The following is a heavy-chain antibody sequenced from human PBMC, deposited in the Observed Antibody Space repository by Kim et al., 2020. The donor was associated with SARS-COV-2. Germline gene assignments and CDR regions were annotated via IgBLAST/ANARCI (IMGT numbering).Heavy chain of an antibody. CDR3: ARDPRYTNSNYYYGMDV. D-gene: IGHD2-2*02. Sequence: ASVKVSCKASGYTFIAYYIHWVRQAPGQGLEWMGWIKPNSGGTDFAQKFQGRVTMTRDTSITTAYMELSRLTSDDTAVYFCARDPRYTNSNYYYGMDVWGQGTTVTVSS. V-gene: IGHV1-2*02. J-gene: IGHJ6*02. CDR2: IKPNSGGT. CDR1: GYTFIAYY.